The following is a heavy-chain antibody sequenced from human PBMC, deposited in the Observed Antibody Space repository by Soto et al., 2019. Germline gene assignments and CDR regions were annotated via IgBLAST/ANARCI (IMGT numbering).Heavy chain of an antibody. CDR3: AKDMTIRLVGYDFWSGFNAPPDY. V-gene: IGHV3-30*18. Sequence: QVQLVESGGGVVQPGRSLRLSCAASGFTFSSYGMHWVRQAPGKGLEWVAVISYDGSNKYYADSVKGRFTISRDNSKNTLYLQMNGLRAEDTAVYYCAKDMTIRLVGYDFWSGFNAPPDYWGQGTLVTVSS. J-gene: IGHJ4*02. D-gene: IGHD3-3*01. CDR2: ISYDGSNK. CDR1: GFTFSSYG.